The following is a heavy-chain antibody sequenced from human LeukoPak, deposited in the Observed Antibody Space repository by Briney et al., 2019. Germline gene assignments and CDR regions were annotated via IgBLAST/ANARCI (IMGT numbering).Heavy chain of an antibody. V-gene: IGHV4-38-2*01. CDR3: ARGAGYSYGNFDY. D-gene: IGHD5-18*01. CDR1: GYSISSGYY. J-gene: IGHJ4*02. Sequence: PSETLSLTCAVSGYSISSGYYWAWIRQPPGKGLEWIGTISHSGSTYFNPSLKSRATVSVDTSKNQFSLKLSSVTAADTAVYYCARGAGYSYGNFDYWGQGTLVTVSS. CDR2: ISHSGST.